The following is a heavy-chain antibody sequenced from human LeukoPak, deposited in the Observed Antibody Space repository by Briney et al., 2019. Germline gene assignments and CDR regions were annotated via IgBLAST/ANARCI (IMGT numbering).Heavy chain of an antibody. CDR1: GFTFSSYA. D-gene: IGHD3-3*01. Sequence: GGSLRLSCAASGFTFSSYAMSWIRQAPGKGLEWVSYISSSGSTIYYADSVKGRFTISRDNAKNSLYLQMNSLRAEDTAVYYCARDHTYYDFWSGYYNLCYFDYWGQGTLVTVSS. CDR2: ISSSGSTI. V-gene: IGHV3-11*01. J-gene: IGHJ4*02. CDR3: ARDHTYYDFWSGYYNLCYFDY.